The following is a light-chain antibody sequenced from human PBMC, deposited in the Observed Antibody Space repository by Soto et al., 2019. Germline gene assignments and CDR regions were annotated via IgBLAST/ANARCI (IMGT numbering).Light chain of an antibody. Sequence: QSALTQSASVSGSPGQSITISCTTTSSYIGGFNYVSWYRQYPGKAPKLIIYDVSDRPSGVSNRFSGSKSGTTASLTISGLQADDADDYYYSADTSRTLYVFGTGTKLTVL. V-gene: IGLV2-14*01. CDR1: SSYIGGFNY. J-gene: IGLJ1*01. CDR2: DVS. CDR3: SADTSRTLYV.